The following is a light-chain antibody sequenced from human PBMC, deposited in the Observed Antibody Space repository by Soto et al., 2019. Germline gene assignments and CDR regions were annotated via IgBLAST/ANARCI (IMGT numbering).Light chain of an antibody. CDR1: SSDVGSYNL. CDR2: EVS. CDR3: CSYAGSSTSPYV. V-gene: IGLV2-23*02. J-gene: IGLJ1*01. Sequence: SALPQPASLSGSPGQSITISCTGTSSDVGSYNLVSWYQQHPGKAPKLMIYEVSKRPSGVSNRFSGSKSGNTASLTISGLQAEDEADYYCCSYAGSSTSPYVFGTGTKVTVL.